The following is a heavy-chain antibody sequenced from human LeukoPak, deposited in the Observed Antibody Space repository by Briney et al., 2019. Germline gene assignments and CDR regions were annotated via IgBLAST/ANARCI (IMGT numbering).Heavy chain of an antibody. D-gene: IGHD6-19*01. V-gene: IGHV3-33*01. CDR3: ARLGYGGSGWFFDY. CDR1: GFTLSSYG. J-gene: IGHJ4*02. CDR2: LWYDGSNE. Sequence: GGSLRLSCAASGFTLSSYGMHWVRQAPGKGLEWVAVLWYDGSNEYYAASVKGRFTISRDSSKNTLYLQVNSLRAEDTAVYYCARLGYGGSGWFFDYWGQGTLVTVSS.